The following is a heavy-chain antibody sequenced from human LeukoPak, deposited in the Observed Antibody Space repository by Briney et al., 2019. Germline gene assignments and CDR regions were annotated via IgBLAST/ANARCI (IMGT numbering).Heavy chain of an antibody. J-gene: IGHJ4*02. Sequence: GSLRLSCAASGFTFSSYGMHWVRQAPGKGLEWVAVIWYGGSNKYYADSVKGRFTISRDNSKNTLYLQMNSLRAEDTAVYYCAKDRVVDYWGQGTLVTVSS. V-gene: IGHV3-30*02. CDR1: GFTFSSYG. CDR2: IWYGGSNK. D-gene: IGHD3-10*01. CDR3: AKDRVVDY.